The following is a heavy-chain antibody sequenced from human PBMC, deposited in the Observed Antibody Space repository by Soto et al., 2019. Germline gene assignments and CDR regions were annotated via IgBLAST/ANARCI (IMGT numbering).Heavy chain of an antibody. CDR3: AGQKDAFHI. CDR1: GFTFTSYS. V-gene: IGHV3-21*01. Sequence: EVQLVESGGGLVKPGGSLRLYCAASGFTFTSYSMNWVRQAPGKGLEWVSSISGSSAYIYYADSVKGRFTISRDNAKNSLYLQMNSLRAEDTAVYYCAGQKDAFHIWGQGTMVTVSS. J-gene: IGHJ3*02. CDR2: ISGSSAYI.